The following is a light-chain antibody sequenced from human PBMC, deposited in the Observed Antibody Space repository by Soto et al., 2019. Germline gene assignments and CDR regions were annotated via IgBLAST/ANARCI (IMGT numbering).Light chain of an antibody. CDR2: DAS. V-gene: IGKV3-11*01. CDR3: QQRSNSYPRT. CDR1: QSVSSY. Sequence: EIVLTQSPATLSLSPGERATLSCRASQSVSSYLAWYQQKPGQAPRLLIYDASNRATGIPARFSGSGSGTEVTLTISSREPEDFAVSYCQQRSNSYPRTFGGGTKVEIK. J-gene: IGKJ4*01.